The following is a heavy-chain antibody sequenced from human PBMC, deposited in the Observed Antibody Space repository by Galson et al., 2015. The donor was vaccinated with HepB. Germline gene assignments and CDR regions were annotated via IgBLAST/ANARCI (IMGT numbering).Heavy chain of an antibody. CDR2: IYYSGST. CDR3: ARDWLFGGWFDP. J-gene: IGHJ5*02. V-gene: IGHV4-39*07. Sequence: LSLTCTVSGGSISSSSYYWGWIRQPPGKGLEWIGSIYYSGSTYYNPSLKSRVTISVDTSKNQFSLKLSSVTAADTAVYYCARDWLFGGWFDPWGQGTLVTVSS. CDR1: GGSISSSSYY. D-gene: IGHD3-10*02.